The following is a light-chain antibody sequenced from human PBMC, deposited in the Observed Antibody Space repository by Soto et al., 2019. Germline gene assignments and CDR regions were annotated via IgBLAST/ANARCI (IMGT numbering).Light chain of an antibody. CDR1: SSNIGAGYD. J-gene: IGLJ2*01. Sequence: QLVLTQPPSVSGAPGQRVTISCTGTSSNIGAGYDVHWYQHLPGTAPKLLIYANSDRPSGVPDRFSGSKSGTSASLAITGLQAEDEADYYCQSYDTSLSGSVFGRGTKLTVL. CDR2: ANS. CDR3: QSYDTSLSGSV. V-gene: IGLV1-40*01.